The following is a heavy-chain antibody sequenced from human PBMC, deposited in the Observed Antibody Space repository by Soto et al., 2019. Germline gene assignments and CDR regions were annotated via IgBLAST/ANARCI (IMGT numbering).Heavy chain of an antibody. CDR2: IIPIFGTA. J-gene: IGHJ4*02. CDR1: GGTFSSYA. V-gene: IGHV1-69*13. D-gene: IGHD3-22*01. CDR3: ARGRLYYDSSGYYYSRIH. Sequence: ASVKVSCKASGGTFSSYAISWVRQAPGQGLEWMGGIIPIFGTANYAQKFQGRVTITADESTSTAYMELSSLRSEDTAVYYCARGRLYYDSSGYYYSRIHWGQGTLVTVSS.